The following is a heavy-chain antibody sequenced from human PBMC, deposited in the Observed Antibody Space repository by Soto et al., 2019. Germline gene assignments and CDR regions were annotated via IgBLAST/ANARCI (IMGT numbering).Heavy chain of an antibody. CDR3: AREGGAYGDFGDYYGMDV. CDR2: INPSGGST. D-gene: IGHD4-17*01. Sequence: ASVKVSCQASGYTFTSYYMHWVRQAPGQGLEWMGIINPSGGSTSYAQKFQGRVTMTRDTSTSTVYMELSSLRSEDTAVYYCAREGGAYGDFGDYYGMDVWGQGTTVTVSS. CDR1: GYTFTSYY. J-gene: IGHJ6*02. V-gene: IGHV1-46*01.